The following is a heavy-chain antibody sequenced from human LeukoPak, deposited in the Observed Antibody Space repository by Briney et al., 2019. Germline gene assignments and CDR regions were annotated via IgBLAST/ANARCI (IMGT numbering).Heavy chain of an antibody. CDR3: AKDIVGGGDDY. CDR2: ITGGGHYT. Sequence: GGSLRLSCAASGFTFANYGVTWLRQAPGKGVEWVSAITGGGHYTYYADSVKGRFTISRDNAKNSIYLQMNSLRVEDTAVYYCAKDIVGGGDDYWGQGTLVIVSS. CDR1: GFTFANYG. J-gene: IGHJ4*02. V-gene: IGHV3-23*01. D-gene: IGHD2-21*02.